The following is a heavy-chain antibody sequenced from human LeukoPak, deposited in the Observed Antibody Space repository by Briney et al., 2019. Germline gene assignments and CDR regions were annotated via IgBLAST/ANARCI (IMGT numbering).Heavy chain of an antibody. CDR3: ARGEWLLPYFDY. CDR1: GGSISSYY. V-gene: IGHV4-59*01. CDR2: IYYSGST. D-gene: IGHD3-3*01. Sequence: PPETLSLTCTVSGGSISSYYWSWIRQPPGKGLEWTGYIYYSGSTNYNPSLKSRVTISVDTSKNQFSLKLSSVTAADTAVYYCARGEWLLPYFDYWGQGTLVTVSS. J-gene: IGHJ4*02.